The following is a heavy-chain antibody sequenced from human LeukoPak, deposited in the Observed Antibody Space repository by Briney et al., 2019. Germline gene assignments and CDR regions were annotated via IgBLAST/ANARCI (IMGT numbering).Heavy chain of an antibody. CDR3: ARSELGYYYYMDV. V-gene: IGHV3-21*01. CDR2: ISSSSSYI. J-gene: IGHJ6*03. D-gene: IGHD7-27*01. Sequence: GGSLRLSCAASGFTFSSYAMSWVRQAPGKGLEWVSSISSSSSYIYYADSVKGRFTISRDNAKNSLYLQMNSLRAEDTGVYYCARSELGYYYYMDVWGKGTTVTVSS. CDR1: GFTFSSYA.